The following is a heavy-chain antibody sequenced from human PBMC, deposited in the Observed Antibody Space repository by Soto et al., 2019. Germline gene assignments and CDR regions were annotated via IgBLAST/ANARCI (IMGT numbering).Heavy chain of an antibody. Sequence: QITLKESGPTLVKPTQTLTLTCTFSGFSFTSIGVGVGWIRQPPGKALEWLALIYWNDDKLYSPSLKTRLTITKDTSKNQVVLTMTNMDPVDTATYYCARRYRFFDYWGQGTLVTVSS. CDR2: IYWNDDK. J-gene: IGHJ4*02. D-gene: IGHD1-26*01. CDR3: ARRYRFFDY. CDR1: GFSFTSIGVG. V-gene: IGHV2-5*01.